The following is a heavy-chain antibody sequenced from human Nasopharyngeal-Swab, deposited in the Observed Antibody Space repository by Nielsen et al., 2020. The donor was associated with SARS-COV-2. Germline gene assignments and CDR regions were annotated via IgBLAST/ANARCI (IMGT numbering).Heavy chain of an antibody. CDR1: GFTFDDYA. Sequence: SLKISCAASGFTFDDYAMHWVRQAPGKGLEWVSGISWNSGSIGYADSVKGRFTIPRDNAKNSLYLQMNSLRAEDTALYYCAKDMSPNTYYYYMDVWGKGTTVTVSS. CDR3: AKDMSPNTYYYYMDV. J-gene: IGHJ6*03. V-gene: IGHV3-9*01. CDR2: ISWNSGSI.